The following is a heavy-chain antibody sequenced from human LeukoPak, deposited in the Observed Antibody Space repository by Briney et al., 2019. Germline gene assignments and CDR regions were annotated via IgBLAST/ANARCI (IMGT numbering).Heavy chain of an antibody. CDR2: ISGSGGST. Sequence: PGGSLRLSCAASGFTFSSYAMSWVRQAPGKGLEWVSAISGSGGSTYYADSVKGRFTTSRDNSKNTLYLQMNSLRAEDTAVYYCAKGALLWTWVDYGGNGYFDYWGQGTLVTVSS. CDR3: AKGALLWTWVDYGGNGYFDY. J-gene: IGHJ4*02. V-gene: IGHV3-23*01. CDR1: GFTFSSYA. D-gene: IGHD4-23*01.